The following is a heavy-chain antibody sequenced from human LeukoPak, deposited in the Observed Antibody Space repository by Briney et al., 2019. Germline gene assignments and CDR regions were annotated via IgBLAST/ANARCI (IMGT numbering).Heavy chain of an antibody. CDR2: IVVGSGNT. Sequence: ASVKVSCKASGFTFTSSATQWVRQARGQRLEWIGWIVVGSGNTNYAQKFQERVTITRDMSTSTAHMELSSLRSEDTAVYYCARGTKGGIVGATGAFDIWGQGTMVTVSS. V-gene: IGHV1-58*02. CDR3: ARGTKGGIVGATGAFDI. J-gene: IGHJ3*02. D-gene: IGHD1-26*01. CDR1: GFTFTSSA.